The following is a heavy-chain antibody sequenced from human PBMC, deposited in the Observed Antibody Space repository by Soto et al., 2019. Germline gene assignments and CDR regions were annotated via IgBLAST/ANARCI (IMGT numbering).Heavy chain of an antibody. D-gene: IGHD3-16*01. J-gene: IGHJ4*02. Sequence: QVQLVESGGGVVQPGRSLRLSCAASGFTFSSYGMHWVRQAPGTGLEWVAVISYDGSNKYYADSVKGRFTISRDNSKNTLYLQMNSLRAEDTAVYYCAKAFEGKGRAVRYWGQGTLVTVSS. CDR3: AKAFEGKGRAVRY. CDR2: ISYDGSNK. CDR1: GFTFSSYG. V-gene: IGHV3-30*18.